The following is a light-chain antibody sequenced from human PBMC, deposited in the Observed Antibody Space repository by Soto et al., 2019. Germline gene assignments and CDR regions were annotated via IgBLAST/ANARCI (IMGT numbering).Light chain of an antibody. CDR3: QQRSNWPWT. CDR2: DAS. J-gene: IGKJ1*01. V-gene: IGKV3-11*01. Sequence: EIVLTQSPATLSLSPGERATRSCRASQSVSSYLAWYQQKPGQAPRLLIYDASNRATGIPARFSGSGSGTDFTLTINSLDPEDFAVHYCQQRSNWPWTFGQGTKVEIK. CDR1: QSVSSY.